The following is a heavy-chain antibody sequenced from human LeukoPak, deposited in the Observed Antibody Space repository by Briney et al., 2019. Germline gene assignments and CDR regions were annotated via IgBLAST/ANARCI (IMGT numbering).Heavy chain of an antibody. Sequence: SETLSLTCTVSGGSISSSSYYWGWIRQPPGKGLEWIGSIYYSGSTYYNPSLKSRVTISVYTSKNQFSLKLSSVTAADTAVYYCARVPKLGTDYFDYWGQGTLVTVSS. D-gene: IGHD7-27*01. CDR2: IYYSGST. V-gene: IGHV4-39*07. CDR3: ARVPKLGTDYFDY. CDR1: GGSISSSSYY. J-gene: IGHJ4*02.